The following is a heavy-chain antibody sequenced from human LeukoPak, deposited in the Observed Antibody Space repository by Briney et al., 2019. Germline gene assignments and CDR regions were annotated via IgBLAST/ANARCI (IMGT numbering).Heavy chain of an antibody. D-gene: IGHD1-26*01. CDR1: GGSLSSYY. V-gene: IGHV4-59*01. CDR3: ATLVGATQRFDY. Sequence: PSETLSLTCTVSGGSLSSYYWSWIRQPPGKGLEWIGYNYYSGSTNYNPSLKSRVTISVDTSKNQFSLKLSSVTAADTAVYYCATLVGATQRFDYWGQGILVTVSS. CDR2: NYYSGST. J-gene: IGHJ4*02.